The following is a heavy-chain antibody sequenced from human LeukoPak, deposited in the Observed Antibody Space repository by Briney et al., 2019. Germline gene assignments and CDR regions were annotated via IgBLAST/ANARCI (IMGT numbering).Heavy chain of an antibody. Sequence: SVKVSCKASGYTFTSYDISWVRQAPGQGLEWMGGIIPIFGTANYAQKFQGRVTITTDESTSTAYMELSSLRSEDTAVYYCARYSYSSSWYHPFDYWGQGTLVTVSS. CDR2: IIPIFGTA. CDR3: ARYSYSSSWYHPFDY. V-gene: IGHV1-69*05. D-gene: IGHD6-13*01. J-gene: IGHJ4*02. CDR1: GYTFTSYD.